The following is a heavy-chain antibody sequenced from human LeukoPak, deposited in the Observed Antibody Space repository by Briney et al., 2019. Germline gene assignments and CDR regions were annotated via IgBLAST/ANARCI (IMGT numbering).Heavy chain of an antibody. CDR1: GFTFSSYS. V-gene: IGHV3-48*01. Sequence: GGSLRLSCAASGFTFSSYSMNWVRQAPGKGLEWVSYISSSSSTIYYADSLKGRFTISRDNAKNSLYLQINSLRAEDTAVYYCAKEHDLWHEEGNWFDPWGQGTLVTVSS. CDR3: AKEHDLWHEEGNWFDP. D-gene: IGHD3-3*01. J-gene: IGHJ5*02. CDR2: ISSSSSTI.